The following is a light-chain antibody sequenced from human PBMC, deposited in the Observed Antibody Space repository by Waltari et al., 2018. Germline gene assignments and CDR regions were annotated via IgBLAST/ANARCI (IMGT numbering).Light chain of an antibody. CDR2: NNN. V-gene: IGLV1-44*01. CDR1: SSNIGSKT. Sequence: QSVVTQSPSASGPPGQRVTISCSGSSSNIGSKTVNWYQHLPGTAPKLLSHNNNHGPSGCRNVFSGSKVANSASLAISGFQSEDEAEDYCAVWDDSLNGWMFGGGTKLTVL. J-gene: IGLJ3*02. CDR3: AVWDDSLNGWM.